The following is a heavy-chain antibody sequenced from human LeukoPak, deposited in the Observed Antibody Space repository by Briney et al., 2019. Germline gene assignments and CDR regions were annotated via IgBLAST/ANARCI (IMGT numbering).Heavy chain of an antibody. CDR2: IYYSGST. CDR1: GGSISSSSYY. J-gene: IGHJ6*03. V-gene: IGHV4-39*02. D-gene: IGHD1-26*01. Sequence: PSETLSLTCTVSGGSISSSSYYWGWIRQPPGKGLEWIGSIYYSGSTYYNPSLKSRVTISVDTSKNQFSLKLSSVTAADTAVYYCAREGGATHYYYYMDVWGKGTTVTISS. CDR3: AREGGATHYYYYMDV.